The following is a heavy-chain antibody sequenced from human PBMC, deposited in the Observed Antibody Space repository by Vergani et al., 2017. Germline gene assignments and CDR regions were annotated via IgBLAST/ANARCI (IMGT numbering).Heavy chain of an antibody. D-gene: IGHD3-10*01. CDR2: SISSSGSP. CDR1: GFTFGDYA. CDR3: ARPVGPSAIADGYHV. J-gene: IGHJ3*01. V-gene: IGHV4-30-2*03. Sequence: QLVESGGGLVQPGRSLRLSCAASGFTFGDYAMHWVRQAPGKGLEWIGSISSSGSPYYNPTLKSRLAFSVDTSKNLFSLRLKSVTATDTGMYYCARPVGPSAIADGYHVWGQGTMVTVS.